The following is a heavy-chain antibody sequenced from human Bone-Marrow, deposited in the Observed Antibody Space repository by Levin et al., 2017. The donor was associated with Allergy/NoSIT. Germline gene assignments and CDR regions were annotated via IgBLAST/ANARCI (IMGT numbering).Heavy chain of an antibody. CDR1: GFTFSNAW. CDR3: TTDLRKWLVRTGSPYYFDY. CDR2: IKSKTDGGTT. V-gene: IGHV3-15*01. Sequence: GASVKVSCAASGFTFSNAWMSWVRQAPGKGLEWVGRIKSKTDGGTTDYAAPVKGRFTISRDDSKNTLYLQMNSLKTEDTAVYYCTTDLRKWLVRTGSPYYFDYWGQGTLVTVSS. D-gene: IGHD6-19*01. J-gene: IGHJ4*02.